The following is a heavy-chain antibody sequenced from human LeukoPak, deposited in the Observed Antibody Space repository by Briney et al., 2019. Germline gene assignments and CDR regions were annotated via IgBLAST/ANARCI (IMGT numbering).Heavy chain of an antibody. CDR2: IYYSGST. V-gene: IGHV4-59*05. CDR3: ARSHSKTGTTSFDY. Sequence: SETLSLTCTVSGGSISSYYWSWIRQPPGKGLEWIGSIYYSGSTYYNPSLKSRVTISVDTSKNQFSLKLSSVTAADTAVYYCARSHSKTGTTSFDYWGQGTLVTVSS. D-gene: IGHD1-7*01. CDR1: GGSISSYY. J-gene: IGHJ4*02.